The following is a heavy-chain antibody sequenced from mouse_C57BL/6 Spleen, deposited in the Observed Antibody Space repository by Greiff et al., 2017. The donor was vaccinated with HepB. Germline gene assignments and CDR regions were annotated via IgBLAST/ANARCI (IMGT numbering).Heavy chain of an antibody. CDR1: GYTFTDYY. CDR3: ARDQFITTVEDYFDY. D-gene: IGHD1-1*01. J-gene: IGHJ2*01. Sequence: EVQLQQSGPELVKPGASVKISCKASGYTFTDYYMNWVKQSHGKSLEWIGDINPNNGGTSYNQKFKGKATLTVDKSSSTAYMELRSLTSEDSAVYYCARDQFITTVEDYFDYWGQGTTLTVSS. V-gene: IGHV1-26*01. CDR2: INPNNGGT.